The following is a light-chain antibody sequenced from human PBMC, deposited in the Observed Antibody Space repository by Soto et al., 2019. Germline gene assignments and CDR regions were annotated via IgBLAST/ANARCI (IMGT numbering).Light chain of an antibody. CDR2: GAS. J-gene: IGKJ2*01. CDR1: QTFTNNY. CDR3: QQYGSSPYT. V-gene: IGKV3-20*01. Sequence: EIVLTQSPGTLSLSPGEIAIISCRASQTFTNNYLAWYQQKPGQAPRLLIYGASNSATGIPDRFSGSGSGTDFTLIIRGLQPEDSAVCYCQQYGSSPYTFGQGNKREIK.